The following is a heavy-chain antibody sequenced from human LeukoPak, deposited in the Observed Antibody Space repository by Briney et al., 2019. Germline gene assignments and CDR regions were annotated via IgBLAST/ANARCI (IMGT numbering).Heavy chain of an antibody. CDR2: ISGSGGST. CDR3: AKGKDPMIVVVTLDY. V-gene: IGHV3-23*01. Sequence: PGGPLRLSCAASGFTFSSYAMSWVRQAPGKGLEWVSAISGSGGSTYYADSVKGRFTISRDNSKNTLYLQMNSLRAEDTAVYYCAKGKDPMIVVVTLDYWGQGTLVTVSS. CDR1: GFTFSSYA. J-gene: IGHJ4*02. D-gene: IGHD3-22*01.